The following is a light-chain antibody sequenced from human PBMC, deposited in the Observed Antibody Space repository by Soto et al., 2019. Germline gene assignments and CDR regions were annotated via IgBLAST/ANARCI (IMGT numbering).Light chain of an antibody. CDR1: QSINSN. J-gene: IGKJ4*01. Sequence: IVMTQSPATLSVSPGERATLSCRASQSINSNLAWYQQKPGQAPRLLMFRASIRATGFPARFSGSGSGTDFTLTISRLEPEDFAVYYCQQYDNWPLTFGGGTKVDIK. V-gene: IGKV3-15*01. CDR2: RAS. CDR3: QQYDNWPLT.